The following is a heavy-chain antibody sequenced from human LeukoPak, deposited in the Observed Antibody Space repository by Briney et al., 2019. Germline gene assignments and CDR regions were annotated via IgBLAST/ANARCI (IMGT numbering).Heavy chain of an antibody. J-gene: IGHJ4*02. CDR2: IYYSGST. D-gene: IGHD4-17*01. CDR1: GGSISSYY. V-gene: IGHV4-59*01. Sequence: SSETLSLTCTVSGGSISSYYWSWIRQPPGKGLEWIGYIYYSGSTNYNPSLKSRVTISVDTSKNQFSLKLSSVTAADTAVYYCARDLGSYGYWGQGTLVTVSS. CDR3: ARDLGSYGY.